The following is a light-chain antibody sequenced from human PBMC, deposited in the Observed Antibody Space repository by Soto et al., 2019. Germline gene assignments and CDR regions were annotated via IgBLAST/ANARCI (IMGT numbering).Light chain of an antibody. CDR1: QSVTSNY. J-gene: IGKJ1*01. CDR3: QQYNNWPTWT. V-gene: IGKV3-20*01. CDR2: GAS. Sequence: EIVLTQSPGTLSLSPGERATLSCRASQSVTSNYLAWYQQKPGQAPRLLIYGASNRVTGIPDRFSGSGSGTEFTFNIRSLKSEDSAIYYCQQYNNWPTWTFGKGTKVDIK.